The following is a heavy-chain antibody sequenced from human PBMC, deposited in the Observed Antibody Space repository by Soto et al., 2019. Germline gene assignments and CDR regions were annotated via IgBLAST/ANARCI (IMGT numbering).Heavy chain of an antibody. CDR2: ISSSSSYI. Sequence: GGSLRLSCAASGFTFSSYSMNWVRQAPGKGLEWVSSISSSSSYIYYADSVKGRFTISRDNAKNSLYLQMNSLRAEDTAVYYWARDRNGLRTAVNDAVDICGQGTIVTVSS. J-gene: IGHJ3*02. CDR1: GFTFSSYS. CDR3: ARDRNGLRTAVNDAVDI. D-gene: IGHD2-2*01. V-gene: IGHV3-21*01.